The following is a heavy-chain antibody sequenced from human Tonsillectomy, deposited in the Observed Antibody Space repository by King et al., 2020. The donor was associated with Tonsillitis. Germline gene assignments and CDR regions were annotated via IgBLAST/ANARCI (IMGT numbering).Heavy chain of an antibody. Sequence: QLVQSGAEVKKPGSSVKVSCKASGGTFSSYAISWVRQAPGQGLEWMGGIIPIFGTANYAQKFQGRVTITADESTSTAYMELSSLRFEDTAVYYCARPPYYDSSVGGAFDIWGQGTMVTVSS. V-gene: IGHV1-69*12. D-gene: IGHD3-22*01. CDR1: GGTFSSYA. CDR3: ARPPYYDSSVGGAFDI. J-gene: IGHJ3*02. CDR2: IIPIFGTA.